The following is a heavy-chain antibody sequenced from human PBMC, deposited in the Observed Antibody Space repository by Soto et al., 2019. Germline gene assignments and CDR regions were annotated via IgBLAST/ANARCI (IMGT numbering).Heavy chain of an antibody. D-gene: IGHD3-22*01. V-gene: IGHV3-23*01. CDR3: AKSVPADYYDSSGYPVFDY. J-gene: IGHJ4*02. CDR2: ISGSGGST. CDR1: GFTFSSYA. Sequence: EVQLLESGGGLVQPGGSLRLSCAASGFTFSSYAMSWVRQAPGKGLEWVSVISGSGGSTYYADSVKGRFTISRDNSKNTLYLQMNSLRAEDTAAYYCAKSVPADYYDSSGYPVFDYWGQGTLVTVSS.